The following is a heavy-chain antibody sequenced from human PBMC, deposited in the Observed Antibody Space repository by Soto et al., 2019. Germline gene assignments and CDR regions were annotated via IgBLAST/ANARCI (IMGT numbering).Heavy chain of an antibody. CDR2: IIPTFGTG. CDR1: GGTFNNYA. Sequence: QVLLVQSGPEVKKPGSSVKVSCKASGGTFNNYAINWVRQAPGKGLEWMGWIIPTFGTGNHAQKFQGRVTITADESTTTAYIELNSMRSEHTAIYYCASFEGTRVRGGRSSPYEMDVWGQGTTVIVSS. CDR3: ASFEGTRVRGGRSSPYEMDV. V-gene: IGHV1-69*01. D-gene: IGHD3-10*01. J-gene: IGHJ6*02.